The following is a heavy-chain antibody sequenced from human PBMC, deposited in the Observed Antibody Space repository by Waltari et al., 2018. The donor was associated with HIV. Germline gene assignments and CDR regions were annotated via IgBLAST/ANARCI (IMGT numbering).Heavy chain of an antibody. D-gene: IGHD2-2*01. CDR2: INTISGGT. CDR3: ARESGYQLVRWLDP. J-gene: IGHJ5*02. V-gene: IGHV1-2*07. Sequence: QVHLVQSGPEVKKPGASMKVSCKASGYMFTGHYMHWLRQAPGQGREWMGWINTISGGTNYAHTLKGRVTMTRAESINTVYMELKSLRYDDTAMYYCARESGYQLVRWLDPWGQGTRVTVSS. CDR1: GYMFTGHY.